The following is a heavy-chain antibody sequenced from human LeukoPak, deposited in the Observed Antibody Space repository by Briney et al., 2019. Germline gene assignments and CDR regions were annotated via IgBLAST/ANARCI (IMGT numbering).Heavy chain of an antibody. CDR1: GGSISSFY. CDR2: FYYSGKT. J-gene: IGHJ4*02. D-gene: IGHD6-13*01. V-gene: IGHV4-59*08. CDR3: ARGPILAAGHFDF. Sequence: TETLSLTCTVYGGSISSFYWSWIRQPQGKGLKWIGYFYYSGKTHSNPSLKSRITISVDTSKNQFSLKLSSVTAADTAVYYCARGPILAAGHFDFWGQGTLVTVS.